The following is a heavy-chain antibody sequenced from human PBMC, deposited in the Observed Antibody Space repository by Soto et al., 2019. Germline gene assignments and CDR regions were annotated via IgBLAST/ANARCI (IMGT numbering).Heavy chain of an antibody. D-gene: IGHD2-15*01. CDR1: GGSFSGYY. V-gene: IGHV4-34*01. CDR2: INHSGST. Sequence: PSETLSLTCAVYGGSFSGYYWSWIRQPPGKGLEWIGEINHSGSTNYNPSLKSRVTISVDTSKNQFSLKLSSVTAADTAVYYCARVPIVGYCSGGSCSYDAFDIWGQGTMVTVSS. J-gene: IGHJ3*02. CDR3: ARVPIVGYCSGGSCSYDAFDI.